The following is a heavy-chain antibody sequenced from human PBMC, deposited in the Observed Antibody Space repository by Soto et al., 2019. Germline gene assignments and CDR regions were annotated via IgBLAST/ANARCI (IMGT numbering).Heavy chain of an antibody. D-gene: IGHD3-9*01. J-gene: IGHJ3*02. Sequence: SETLSLTCVVSGGSFSTYYYNWIRQSPGEGLEWIGEINHSGSNNYSPSLKSRVTMSLDTSKNQFSLKLTSVTAADTAVYYCARGGSNDWQVAFDIWGQGTMVTVSS. CDR3: ARGGSNDWQVAFDI. CDR1: GGSFSTYY. CDR2: INHSGSN. V-gene: IGHV4-34*01.